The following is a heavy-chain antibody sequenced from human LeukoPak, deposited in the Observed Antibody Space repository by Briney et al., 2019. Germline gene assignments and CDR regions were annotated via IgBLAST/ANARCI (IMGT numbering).Heavy chain of an antibody. CDR3: ASLPKVATPYFDY. D-gene: IGHD5-12*01. CDR2: IYSGGST. CDR1: GFTVSSNY. J-gene: IGHJ4*02. V-gene: IGHV3-53*01. Sequence: PGGSLRLSCAASGFTVSSNYMSWVRQAPGKGREWVSVIYSGGSTYYADSVNGRFTISRDNSKNTLYLQMSSLRAEDTAVYYCASLPKVATPYFDYWGQGALVTVSS.